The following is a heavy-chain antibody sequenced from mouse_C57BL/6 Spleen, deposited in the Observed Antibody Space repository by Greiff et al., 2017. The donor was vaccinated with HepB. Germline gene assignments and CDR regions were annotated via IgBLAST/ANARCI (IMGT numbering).Heavy chain of an antibody. V-gene: IGHV1-42*01. CDR2: INPSTGGT. Sequence: VQLQQSGPELVKPGASVKISCKASGYSFTGYYMNWVKQSPEKSLEWIGEINPSTGGTTYNQKFKAKATLTVDKSSSTAYMQLKSLTSEDSAVYYCAREGIYYDYENYFDYWGQGTTLTVSS. CDR3: AREGIYYDYENYFDY. CDR1: GYSFTGYY. D-gene: IGHD2-4*01. J-gene: IGHJ2*01.